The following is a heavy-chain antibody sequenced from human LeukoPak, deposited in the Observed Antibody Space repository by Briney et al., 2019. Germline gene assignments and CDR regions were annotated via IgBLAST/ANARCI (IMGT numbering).Heavy chain of an antibody. Sequence: VSVKVSCKASGYTFTGYYMHWVRQAPGQGLEWMGWINPNSGGTNYAQKFQGWVTMTRDTSISTAYMELSRLRSDDTAVYYCARVSGYYDSSGYNSFDYWGQGTLVTVSS. J-gene: IGHJ4*02. CDR3: ARVSGYYDSSGYNSFDY. CDR1: GYTFTGYY. CDR2: INPNSGGT. D-gene: IGHD3-22*01. V-gene: IGHV1-2*04.